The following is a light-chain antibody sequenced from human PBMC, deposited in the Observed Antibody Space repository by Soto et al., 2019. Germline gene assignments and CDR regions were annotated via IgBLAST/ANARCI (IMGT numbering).Light chain of an antibody. J-gene: IGKJ1*01. Sequence: DVVMTQSPLSLPVTLGQPASISCSSSQSLVYRDGNTHLSWFHQRPGQSPRLLFYKVSNRDSGVPDRSSGSGSGTYCTLQISMVEAEDVGVYYYMQGTHWSPGTFGQGTKV. CDR1: QSLVYRDGNTH. CDR2: KVS. V-gene: IGKV2-30*01. CDR3: MQGTHWSPGT.